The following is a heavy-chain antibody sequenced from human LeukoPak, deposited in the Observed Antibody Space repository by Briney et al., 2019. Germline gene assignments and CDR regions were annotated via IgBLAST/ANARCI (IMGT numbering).Heavy chain of an antibody. D-gene: IGHD2-2*01. V-gene: IGHV5-51*01. J-gene: IGHJ4*02. CDR2: IYPGDSDT. CDR1: GYSFTSYW. CDR3: ARRAYCSSTSCPSFDY. Sequence: GESLKISCKGSGYSFTSYWIGWVRQMPGKGLEWMGIIYPGDSDTRYSPSFQGQVTISADKSISTAYLQWSSLKASDTAMYYCARRAYCSSTSCPSFDYWGQGTLVTVSS.